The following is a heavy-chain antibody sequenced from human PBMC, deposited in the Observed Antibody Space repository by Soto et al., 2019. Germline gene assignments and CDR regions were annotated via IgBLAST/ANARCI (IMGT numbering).Heavy chain of an antibody. CDR2: IWYDGSNK. D-gene: IGHD3-10*01. CDR1: GFTFSSYG. V-gene: IGHV3-33*01. J-gene: IGHJ6*03. Sequence: QVQLVESGGGVVQPGRSLRLSCAASGFTFSSYGMHWVRQAPGKGLEWVAVIWYDGSNKYYADSVKGRFTISRDNSKNTLYLQMNSLRAEDTAVYYCARDGLLSFGELLDYYYYYYMDVWGKGTTVTVSS. CDR3: ARDGLLSFGELLDYYYYYYMDV.